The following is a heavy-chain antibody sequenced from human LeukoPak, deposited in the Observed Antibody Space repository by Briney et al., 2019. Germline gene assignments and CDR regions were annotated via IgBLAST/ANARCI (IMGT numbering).Heavy chain of an antibody. CDR2: IYYSGST. CDR3: ASVSKPEASFDY. J-gene: IGHJ4*02. D-gene: IGHD3-16*02. Sequence: SQTLSLTCTVSGGSISSGGYYWSWIRQHPGKGLEWIGYIYYSGSTYYNPSLKSRVTISVDTSKNQFSLKLNSVTAADTAVYYCASVSKPEASFDYWGQGTLVTVSS. CDR1: GGSISSGGYY. V-gene: IGHV4-31*03.